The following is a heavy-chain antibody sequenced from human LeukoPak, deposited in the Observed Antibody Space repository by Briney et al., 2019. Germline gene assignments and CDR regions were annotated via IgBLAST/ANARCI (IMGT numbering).Heavy chain of an antibody. CDR2: IKQDGSEK. V-gene: IGHV3-7*01. CDR1: GFTFSSYW. D-gene: IGHD3-22*01. Sequence: GGSLRLSCAASGFTFSSYWMTWVRQAPGKGLEWVANIKQDGSEKFYVDSVKGRFTISRDNAKNSLHLQMNSLRAEDTAVYYCARDPYYYESSGYFFGALDIWGQGTMVTVSS. CDR3: ARDPYYYESSGYFFGALDI. J-gene: IGHJ3*02.